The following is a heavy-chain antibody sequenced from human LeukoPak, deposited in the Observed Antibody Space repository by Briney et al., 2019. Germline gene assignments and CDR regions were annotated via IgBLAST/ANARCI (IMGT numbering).Heavy chain of an antibody. J-gene: IGHJ1*01. CDR3: ARGVVVKAGPHEYFQH. D-gene: IGHD3-22*01. CDR1: GFTVSNNY. V-gene: IGHV3-53*01. Sequence: GGSLRLSCAASGFTVSNNYMSWVRQAPGKGLEWVSVIYSGGSTYYADSVKGRFTISRDNSKNTLYLQMNSLRAEDTAVYYCARGVVVKAGPHEYFQHWGQGTLVTVSS. CDR2: IYSGGST.